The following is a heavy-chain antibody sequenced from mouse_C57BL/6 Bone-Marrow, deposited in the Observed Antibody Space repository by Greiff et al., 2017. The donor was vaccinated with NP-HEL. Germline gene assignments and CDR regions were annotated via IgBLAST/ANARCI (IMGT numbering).Heavy chain of an antibody. CDR3: ARWGTYYDYDDGHFDY. V-gene: IGHV1-7*01. Sequence: VKLMESGAELAKPGASVKLSCKASGYTFTSYWMHWVKQRPGQGLEWIGYINPSSGYTKYNQKFKDKATLTVDTSSSTAYMQLSSLTSEDSAVYYCARWGTYYDYDDGHFDYWGQGTTLTVSS. CDR2: INPSSGYT. CDR1: GYTFTSYW. J-gene: IGHJ2*01. D-gene: IGHD2-4*01.